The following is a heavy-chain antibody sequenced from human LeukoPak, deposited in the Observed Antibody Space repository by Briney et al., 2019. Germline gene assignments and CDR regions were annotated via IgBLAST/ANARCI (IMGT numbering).Heavy chain of an antibody. CDR1: GFTFSSYA. J-gene: IGHJ4*02. CDR2: ISYDGSNK. D-gene: IGHD3-9*01. V-gene: IGHV3-30-3*01. Sequence: GGSLRLSCAASGFTFSSYAMHWVRQAPGKGLEWVAVISYDGSNKYYADSVKGRFTISRDNSKNTLDLQMNSLRGEDTAVYYCARDGPRAQLRYFDWSVDYWGQGTLVTVSS. CDR3: ARDGPRAQLRYFDWSVDY.